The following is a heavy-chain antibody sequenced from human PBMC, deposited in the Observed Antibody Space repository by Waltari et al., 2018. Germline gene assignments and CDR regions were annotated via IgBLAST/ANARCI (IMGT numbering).Heavy chain of an antibody. D-gene: IGHD3-22*01. V-gene: IGHV4-38-2*01. J-gene: IGHJ3*02. Sequence: QVQLQESGPGLVKPSETLSLTCAVSGYSISSGYYGGWIRQPPGKGLEWIGSIYHSGSTYYNPSLKSRVTISVDTSKNQFSLKLSSVTAADTAVYYCASSIYYDSSGYYRGGAFDIWGQGTMVTVSS. CDR3: ASSIYYDSSGYYRGGAFDI. CDR1: GYSISSGYY. CDR2: IYHSGST.